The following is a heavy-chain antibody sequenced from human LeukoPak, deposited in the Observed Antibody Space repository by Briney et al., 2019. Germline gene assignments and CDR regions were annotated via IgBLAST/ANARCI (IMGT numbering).Heavy chain of an antibody. CDR3: ASQGYDILTGYYGFDY. CDR2: IYYSGST. J-gene: IGHJ4*02. D-gene: IGHD3-9*01. Sequence: SETLSLTCTVPGGSTSSYYWSWIRQPPGKGLEWIGYIYYSGSTNYNPSLKSRVTISVDTSKNQFSLKLSSVTAADTAVYYCASQGYDILTGYYGFDYWGQETLVTVSS. CDR1: GGSTSSYY. V-gene: IGHV4-59*01.